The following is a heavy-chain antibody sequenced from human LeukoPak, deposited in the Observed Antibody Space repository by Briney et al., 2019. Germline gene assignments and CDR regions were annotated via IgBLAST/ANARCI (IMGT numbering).Heavy chain of an antibody. CDR1: GGSISSYY. CDR2: IYYSGST. Sequence: PSETLSLTCTVSGGSISSYYWSWIRQPPGKGLEWIGYIYYSGSTNYNPSLKSRVTISVDTSKNQFSLKLSSVTAADTAVYYCARGGRAGDDFWSGYRINHYYGMDVWGQGTTVTVSS. D-gene: IGHD3-3*01. J-gene: IGHJ6*02. CDR3: ARGGRAGDDFWSGYRINHYYGMDV. V-gene: IGHV4-59*01.